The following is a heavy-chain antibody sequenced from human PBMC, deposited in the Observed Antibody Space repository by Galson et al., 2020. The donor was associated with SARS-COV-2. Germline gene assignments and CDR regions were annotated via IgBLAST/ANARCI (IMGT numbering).Heavy chain of an antibody. V-gene: IGHV2-70*01. D-gene: IGHD3-9*01. CDR3: ARVDYDILTGYYKFDY. Sequence: SGPTLVKPTQTLTLTCTFSGSSLSTSGMCVSWIRQPPGKALEWLALIDWDDDKYYSTSLKTRLTISKDTSKNQVVLTMTNMDPVDTATYYCARVDYDILTGYYKFDYWGQGTLVTVSS. J-gene: IGHJ4*02. CDR1: GSSLSTSGMC. CDR2: IDWDDDK.